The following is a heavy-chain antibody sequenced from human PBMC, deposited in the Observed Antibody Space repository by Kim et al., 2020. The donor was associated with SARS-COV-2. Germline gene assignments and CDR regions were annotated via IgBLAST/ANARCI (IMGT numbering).Heavy chain of an antibody. CDR1: GGSISSYY. D-gene: IGHD1-26*01. Sequence: SETLSLTCTVSGGSISSYYWSWIRQPPGKGLEWIGYIYYSGSTNYNPSLKSRVTISVDTSKNQFSLKLSSVTAADTAVYYCARSPMGVGATYRDDAFDIWGQGTMVTVSS. CDR3: ARSPMGVGATYRDDAFDI. J-gene: IGHJ3*02. V-gene: IGHV4-59*13. CDR2: IYYSGST.